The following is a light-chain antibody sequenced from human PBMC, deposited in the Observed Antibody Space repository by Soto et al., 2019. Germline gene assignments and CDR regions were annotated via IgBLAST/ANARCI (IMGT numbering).Light chain of an antibody. CDR1: TSNIGSNY. CDR3: AHWIDSLNTYV. V-gene: IGLV1-47*02. J-gene: IGLJ1*01. CDR2: TNS. Sequence: QSVLTQPPSASGTPGQRVTISCSGSTSNIGSNYVYWYQQVPGTAPKLLIHTNSQRPSGVPDRFSGSKSGTSASLAISGLRSEDEADYYCAHWIDSLNTYVFGTWTKLTVL.